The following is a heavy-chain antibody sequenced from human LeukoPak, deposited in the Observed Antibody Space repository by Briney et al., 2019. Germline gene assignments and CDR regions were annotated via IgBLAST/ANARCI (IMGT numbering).Heavy chain of an antibody. Sequence: GGSLSLSCAASGFTVSSNYMSWVRQAPGRGLEWVSVIYSGGNTFYADSVKGRFTISRDNSKNTLYLQMNSLRVEDTAVYYCARHYYDSSGYYVGVGFDYWGQGTLVTVSS. CDR1: GFTVSSNY. V-gene: IGHV3-53*01. D-gene: IGHD3-22*01. CDR3: ARHYYDSSGYYVGVGFDY. J-gene: IGHJ4*02. CDR2: IYSGGNT.